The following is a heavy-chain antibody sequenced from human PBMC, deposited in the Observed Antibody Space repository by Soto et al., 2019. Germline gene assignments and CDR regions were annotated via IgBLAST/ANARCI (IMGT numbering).Heavy chain of an antibody. CDR1: GFTFSNYG. V-gene: IGHV3-23*01. J-gene: IGHJ4*02. CDR2: IRGSDETT. CDR3: ARHLYDYLDH. Sequence: AGSLGISCVASGFTFSNYGMTWVRQAPGKGLEWVSSIRGSDETTHYADSVKGQVTISVDKSISTAYLQWSSLKASDTAIYYCARHLYDYLDHWGQGTLVTVSS. D-gene: IGHD3-16*01.